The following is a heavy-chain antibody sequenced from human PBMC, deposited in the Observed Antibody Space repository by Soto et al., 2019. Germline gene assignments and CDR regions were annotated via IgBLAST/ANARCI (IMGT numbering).Heavy chain of an antibody. J-gene: IGHJ3*02. CDR1: GGTFSSYA. D-gene: IGHD2-15*01. CDR2: IIPIFGTA. Sequence: QVQLVQSGAEVKKPGSSVKVSCKASGGTFSSYAISWVRQAPGQGLEWMGGIIPIFGTANYAQKFQGRVTITADESTSTAYMELSSLRSEDTAVYYCAATLGYCSGGSCPLAFDIWGQGTMVTVSS. V-gene: IGHV1-69*01. CDR3: AATLGYCSGGSCPLAFDI.